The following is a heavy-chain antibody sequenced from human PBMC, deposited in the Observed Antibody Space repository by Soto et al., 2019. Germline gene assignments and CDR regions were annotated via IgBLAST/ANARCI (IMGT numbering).Heavy chain of an antibody. CDR3: ARPRGYSYGFDY. V-gene: IGHV4-30-4*02. D-gene: IGHD5-18*01. Sequence: SETLSLTCTVSGGSISSGDYYWSWIRQPPGKGLEWIGYISYSGSTYYNPSLKSRVTISVDTSTSTAYMELRSLRSDDTAVYYCARPRGYSYGFDYWGQGTLVTVSS. J-gene: IGHJ4*02. CDR2: ISYSGST. CDR1: GGSISSGDYY.